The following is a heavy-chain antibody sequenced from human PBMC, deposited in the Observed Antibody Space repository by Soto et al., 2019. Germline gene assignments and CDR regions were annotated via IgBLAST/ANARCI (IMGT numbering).Heavy chain of an antibody. J-gene: IGHJ3*02. CDR2: IYSGGST. V-gene: IGHV3-66*01. D-gene: IGHD3-10*01. Sequence: EVQLVESGGGLVQPGGSLRLSCAASGFTVSSNFMSWVRQAPGKGLEWVSVIYSGGSTYFADSVKGRFTISRDNSKNTLYLQMNSLRAEDTAVYYCARDVGYDSGTPRAFDIWGQGTMVTVSS. CDR3: ARDVGYDSGTPRAFDI. CDR1: GFTVSSNF.